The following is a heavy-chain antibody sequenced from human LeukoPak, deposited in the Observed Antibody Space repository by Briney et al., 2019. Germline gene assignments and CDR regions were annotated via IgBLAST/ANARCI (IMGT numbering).Heavy chain of an antibody. J-gene: IGHJ4*02. CDR1: GFTFSSYS. V-gene: IGHV3-21*01. CDR3: ARDWGYCSSTSCSRPIDY. D-gene: IGHD2-2*01. CDR2: ISSSSSYI. Sequence: GGSLRLSCAASGFTFSSYSMNWVRQAPGKGLEWVSSISSSSSYIYYADSVKGRFTISRDNVKNSLYLQMNSLRAEDTAVYYCARDWGYCSSTSCSRPIDYWGQGTLVTVSS.